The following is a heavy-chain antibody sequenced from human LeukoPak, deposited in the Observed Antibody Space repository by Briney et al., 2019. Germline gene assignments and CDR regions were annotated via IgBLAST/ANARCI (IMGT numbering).Heavy chain of an antibody. CDR3: ARGFGYSYGWYYYYYMDV. CDR2: ISAYNGNT. V-gene: IGHV1-8*02. Sequence: GASVKVSCKASGGTFSSYAISWVRQAPGQGLEWMGWISAYNGNTKYTQKFQGRVTMTRNTSISTAYMELSSLRSEDTAVYYCARGFGYSYGWYYYYYMDVWGKGTTVTISS. J-gene: IGHJ6*03. CDR1: GGTFSSYA. D-gene: IGHD5-18*01.